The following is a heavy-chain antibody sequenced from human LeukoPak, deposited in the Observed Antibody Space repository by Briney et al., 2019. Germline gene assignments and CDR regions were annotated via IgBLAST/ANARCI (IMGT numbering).Heavy chain of an antibody. CDR3: VRESRRYQLPGLNDYYYMDV. Sequence: GGSLRLLCAASGFTFSRYEMNWVRQAPGKGLEWVSYISSCCITIYYADSVKGRFPIPRDNSKNTLYLQMNSLRAEDTAVYYCVRESRRYQLPGLNDYYYMDVWGKGPTVTVSS. D-gene: IGHD2-2*01. CDR1: GFTFSRYE. V-gene: IGHV3-48*03. J-gene: IGHJ6*03. CDR2: ISSCCITI.